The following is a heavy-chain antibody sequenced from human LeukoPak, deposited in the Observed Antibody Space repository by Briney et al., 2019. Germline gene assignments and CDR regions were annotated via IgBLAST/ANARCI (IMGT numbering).Heavy chain of an antibody. V-gene: IGHV4-34*01. D-gene: IGHD3-10*01. Sequence: SETLSLTCAVYGGSFSGYYWSWIRQSSGKGLEWIGEIHNSGTTNYNPSLNSRVTISEDASKNQFYLNLSSVTAADTAVYYCARRYYYNLGSFPFDFWGQGTLVTVSS. J-gene: IGHJ4*02. CDR1: GGSFSGYY. CDR2: IHNSGTT. CDR3: ARRYYYNLGSFPFDF.